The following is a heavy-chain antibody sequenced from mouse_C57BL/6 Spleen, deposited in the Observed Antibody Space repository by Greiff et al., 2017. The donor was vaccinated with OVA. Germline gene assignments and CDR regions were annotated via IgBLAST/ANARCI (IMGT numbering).Heavy chain of an antibody. Sequence: EVQLVESGGDLVKPGGSLKLSCAASGFTFSSYGMSWVRQTPDKRLEWVATISSGGSYTYYPDSVKGRFTISRDNAKNTLYLQMSSLKSEDTAMYYCARRSDYDGPHWYFDVWGTGTTVTVSS. V-gene: IGHV5-6*01. CDR3: ARRSDYDGPHWYFDV. CDR2: ISSGGSYT. CDR1: GFTFSSYG. J-gene: IGHJ1*03. D-gene: IGHD2-4*01.